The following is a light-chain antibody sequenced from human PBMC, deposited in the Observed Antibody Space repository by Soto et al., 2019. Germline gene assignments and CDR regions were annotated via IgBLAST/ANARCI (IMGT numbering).Light chain of an antibody. CDR3: QQSYSTPET. CDR1: QSISSY. V-gene: IGKV1-39*01. CDR2: AAS. Sequence: DIQMTQYPYSLSASVGDRVTITCRASQSISSYLNWYQQKPGKAPNLLIYAASSLQSGVPSRFSGSGSGTDFTLTISSLQPEDFATYYCQQSYSTPETFGPGTKVD. J-gene: IGKJ3*01.